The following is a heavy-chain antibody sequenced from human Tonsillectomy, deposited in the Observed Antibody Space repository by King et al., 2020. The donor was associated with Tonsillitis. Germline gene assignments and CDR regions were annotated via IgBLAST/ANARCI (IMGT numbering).Heavy chain of an antibody. J-gene: IGHJ4*02. CDR2: ISSSGSTI. CDR3: ASEESRTIFGSHTSAFDY. V-gene: IGHV3-11*01. Sequence: VQLVESGGGLVKPGGSLRLSCAASGFTFSDYYMSWIRQAPGKGLEWVSYISSSGSTIYYADSVKGRFTISRDNAKNSLYLQMNSLRAEDTAVYYCASEESRTIFGSHTSAFDYWGQGTLVTVSS. CDR1: GFTFSDYY. D-gene: IGHD3-3*01.